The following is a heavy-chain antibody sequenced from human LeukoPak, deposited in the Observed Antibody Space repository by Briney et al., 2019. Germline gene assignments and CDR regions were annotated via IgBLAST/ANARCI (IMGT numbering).Heavy chain of an antibody. V-gene: IGHV3-72*01. Sequence: PGGSLRLSCLVSGFIFSDHYIDWVRQAPGKGLEWVGRCRNKANSYTTEYRASVQGRFTISRDDSENSLYLQMNSLKIEDTAVYYCARVVGSGNYFHFDSWGRGTLVTVSS. J-gene: IGHJ4*02. CDR3: ARVVGSGNYFHFDS. D-gene: IGHD3-10*01. CDR2: CRNKANSYTT. CDR1: GFIFSDHY.